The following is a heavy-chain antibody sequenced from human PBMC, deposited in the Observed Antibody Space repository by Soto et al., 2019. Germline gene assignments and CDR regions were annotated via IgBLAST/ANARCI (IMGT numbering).Heavy chain of an antibody. CDR3: ARVSLRCSSTSCYASGTAPFDY. J-gene: IGHJ4*02. Sequence: GGSLRLSCAASGFTFSDHYMDWVRQAPGKGLEWVGRTRNKANSYTTEYAASVKGRFTISRDDSKNSLYLQMNSLKTEDTAVYYCARVSLRCSSTSCYASGTAPFDYWGQGTLVTVSS. V-gene: IGHV3-72*01. D-gene: IGHD2-2*01. CDR1: GFTFSDHY. CDR2: TRNKANSYTT.